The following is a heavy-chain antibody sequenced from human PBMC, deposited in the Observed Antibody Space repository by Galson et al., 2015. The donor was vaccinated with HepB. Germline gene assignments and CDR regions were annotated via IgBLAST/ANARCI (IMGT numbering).Heavy chain of an antibody. CDR2: ISGNGGST. CDR1: GFTFSSYA. Sequence: SLRLSCATFGFTFSSYAMSWVRQAPGEGLEWVSAISGNGGSTYYTDSVKGRFTISRDNSKNPLSLQMNSLRAEDTAVYYCAKVAFPAVVVVVPAAIRSWGQGTLVTVSS. J-gene: IGHJ5*02. CDR3: AKVAFPAVVVVVPAAIRS. V-gene: IGHV3-23*01. D-gene: IGHD2-2*02.